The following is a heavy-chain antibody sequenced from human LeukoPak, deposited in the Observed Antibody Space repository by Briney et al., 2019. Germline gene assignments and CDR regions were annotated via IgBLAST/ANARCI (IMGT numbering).Heavy chain of an antibody. Sequence: PSETLSLTCSVSGGSINNYYWSWIRQPPGKGLEWIGYIYYSGSTNYSPSLKSRVTISVDTSKNQFSLKLSSVTAADTAVYYCARHSIIGGTEYAFDIWGQGTMVTVSS. CDR2: IYYSGST. CDR3: ARHSIIGGTEYAFDI. CDR1: GGSINNYY. V-gene: IGHV4-59*08. J-gene: IGHJ3*02. D-gene: IGHD2-15*01.